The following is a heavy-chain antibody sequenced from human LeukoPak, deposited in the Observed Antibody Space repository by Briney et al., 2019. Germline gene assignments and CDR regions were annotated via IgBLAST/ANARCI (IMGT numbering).Heavy chain of an antibody. CDR2: ISYDGSNK. J-gene: IGHJ4*02. CDR1: GFTFSSYG. CDR3: ARADDSSSGYFDY. D-gene: IGHD6-6*01. Sequence: GGSLRLSCAASGFTFSSYGMHWVRQAPGKGLEWVAVISYDGSNKYYADSVKGRFTISRDNSKNTLYLQMNSLRAEDTAVYYCARADDSSSGYFDYWGQGTLVTVSS. V-gene: IGHV3-30*03.